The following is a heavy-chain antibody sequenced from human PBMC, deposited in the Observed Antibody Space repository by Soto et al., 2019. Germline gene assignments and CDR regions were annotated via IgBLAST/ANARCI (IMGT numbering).Heavy chain of an antibody. V-gene: IGHV3-49*03. D-gene: IGHD3-9*01. CDR1: GFTFGDYA. CDR2: IRSKAYGGTT. J-gene: IGHJ5*02. Sequence: PGGSLRLSCTASGFTFGDYAMSWFRQAPGKGLEWVGFIRSKAYGGTTEYAASVKGRFTISRDDSKSIAYLQMNSLKTEDTAVYYCTRAGENVLRYFDWPPRGEWFDPWGQGTLVTVSS. CDR3: TRAGENVLRYFDWPPRGEWFDP.